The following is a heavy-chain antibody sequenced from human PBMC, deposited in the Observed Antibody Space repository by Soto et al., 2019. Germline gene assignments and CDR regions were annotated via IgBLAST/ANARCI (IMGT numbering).Heavy chain of an antibody. J-gene: IGHJ5*02. D-gene: IGHD6-6*01. CDR2: INDRGYTL. CDR1: GFTFSVYT. Sequence: GGSLRLSCEASGFTFSVYTMTWVRQAPGKGLEWISDINDRGYTLRDADSVKGRFTISRDNVKNSLYLEMTSLRDEDTAVYYWARDGYSTSSDWPWRDPWGQGTQVTVSS. CDR3: ARDGYSTSSDWPWRDP. V-gene: IGHV3-48*02.